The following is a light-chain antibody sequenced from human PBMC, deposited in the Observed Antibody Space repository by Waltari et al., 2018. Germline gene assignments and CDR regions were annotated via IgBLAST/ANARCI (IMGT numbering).Light chain of an antibody. CDR3: AAWDESHYV. V-gene: IGLV1-47*01. J-gene: IGLJ1*01. CDR1: YPNLGSNY. CDR2: RNN. Sequence: QSVLTQPPSASGTPGQRVPTSCSGSYPNLGSNYLYWYQQLPGAAPKLLIYRNNQRPSGVPDRFSASKYGTSASLAISGLRSEDEAVYYCAAWDESHYVFGPGTKVTVL.